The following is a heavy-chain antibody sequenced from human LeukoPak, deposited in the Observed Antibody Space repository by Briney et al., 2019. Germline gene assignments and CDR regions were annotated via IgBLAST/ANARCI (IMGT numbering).Heavy chain of an antibody. CDR2: LSGSGITT. CDR3: ARSWLVYYWYYGMDV. V-gene: IGHV3-23*01. CDR1: GFTFSNSA. Sequence: PGGSLRLSCAASGFTFSNSAMSWVRQAPGKGLEWVSTLSGSGITTYYADSVKGRFTISRDNSKNTLYLQMNSLRAEDTAVYYCARSWLVYYWYYGMDVRGQGTTVTVSS. D-gene: IGHD5/OR15-5a*01. J-gene: IGHJ6*02.